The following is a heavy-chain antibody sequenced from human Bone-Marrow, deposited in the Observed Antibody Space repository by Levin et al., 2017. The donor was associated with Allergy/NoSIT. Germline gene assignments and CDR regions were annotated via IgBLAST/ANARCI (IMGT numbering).Heavy chain of an antibody. V-gene: IGHV4-30-4*01. Sequence: SETLSLTCTVSGGSISSGDYYWSWIRQPPGKGLEWIGYIYYSGSTYYNPSLKSRVTISVDTSKNQFSLKLSSVTAADTAVYYCAREGSRLQDADYWGQGTLVTVSS. CDR3: AREGSRLQDADY. D-gene: IGHD3-10*01. J-gene: IGHJ4*02. CDR2: IYYSGST. CDR1: GGSISSGDYY.